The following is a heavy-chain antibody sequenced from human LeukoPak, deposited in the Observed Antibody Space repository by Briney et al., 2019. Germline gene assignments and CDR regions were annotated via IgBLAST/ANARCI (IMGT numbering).Heavy chain of an antibody. CDR1: GYNFTNYW. CDR2: IYPGDSDT. V-gene: IGHV5-51*01. J-gene: IGHJ4*02. D-gene: IGHD1-26*01. CDR3: ARRSSGSYDDY. Sequence: GESLRISCKGSGYNFTNYWIARVRQMPGKGLEWMGIIYPGDSDTRYSPSFEGQVTISADKSISTAYLQWSSLKASDTAMYYCARRSSGSYDDYWGQGTLVTVSS.